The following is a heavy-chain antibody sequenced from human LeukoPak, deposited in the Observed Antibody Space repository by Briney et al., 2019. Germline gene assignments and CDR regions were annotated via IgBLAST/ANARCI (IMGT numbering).Heavy chain of an antibody. V-gene: IGHV4-34*01. Sequence: PSETLSLTCAVYGGSFSGYYWSWIRQPPGKGLEWIGEINHSGSTNYNPSLKSRVTISVDTSKNQFSLKLSSVTAADTAVYYCARVSSSWSLFDYWGQGTLLTVSS. J-gene: IGHJ4*02. D-gene: IGHD6-13*01. CDR1: GGSFSGYY. CDR3: ARVSSSWSLFDY. CDR2: INHSGST.